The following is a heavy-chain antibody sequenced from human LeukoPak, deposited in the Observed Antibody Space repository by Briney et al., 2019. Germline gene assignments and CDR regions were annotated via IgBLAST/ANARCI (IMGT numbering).Heavy chain of an antibody. V-gene: IGHV3-23*01. J-gene: IGHJ6*02. CDR1: GFTFSSYA. Sequence: GGSLTLSCAASGFTFSSYAMRWLRQAPGKGLEWVSAIGSGSGGTTIYVDSVKGRFTISRDNSKHTLYLQISSLRGEDTAVYYCAKNYESGRGVPYGMDVWGQGTTVTVSS. D-gene: IGHD3-10*01. CDR2: IGSGSGGTT. CDR3: AKNYESGRGVPYGMDV.